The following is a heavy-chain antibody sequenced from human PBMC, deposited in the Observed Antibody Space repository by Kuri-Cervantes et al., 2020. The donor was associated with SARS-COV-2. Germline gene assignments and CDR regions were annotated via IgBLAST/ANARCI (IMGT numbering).Heavy chain of an antibody. CDR3: ARVSGITQWLVRGWGFDY. CDR2: ISSSGSTI. J-gene: IGHJ4*02. Sequence: GESLKISCAASGFTFSSYEMNWVRQAPGKGLEWVSYISSSGSTIYYADSVKGRFTISRDNAKNSLYLQMNSLRAEDTAVYYCARVSGITQWLVRGWGFDYWGQGTLVTVSS. CDR1: GFTFSSYE. V-gene: IGHV3-48*03. D-gene: IGHD6-19*01.